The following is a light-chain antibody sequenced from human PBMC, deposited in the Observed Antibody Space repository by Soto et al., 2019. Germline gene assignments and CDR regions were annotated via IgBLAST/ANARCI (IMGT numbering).Light chain of an antibody. CDR3: KQDGNSPMYT. V-gene: IGKV3-20*01. Sequence: ESVLTQSPGTLSLSPGERATLSCRASQSVSGSSLAWYQQKPGQAPRLLIYGASSRATGIPDRFSGSGSGTDFTLTISGLEPEDFAVYYCKQDGNSPMYTLGQGTKREIK. CDR2: GAS. CDR1: QSVSGSS. J-gene: IGKJ2*01.